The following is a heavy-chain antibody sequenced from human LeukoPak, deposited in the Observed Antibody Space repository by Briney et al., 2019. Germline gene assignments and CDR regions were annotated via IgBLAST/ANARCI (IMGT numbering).Heavy chain of an antibody. J-gene: IGHJ3*02. CDR1: GFTFSSYG. D-gene: IGHD4-11*01. V-gene: IGHV3-30*02. CDR3: AKGSNSNYVDAFDI. CDR2: IWYGGSNK. Sequence: AGGSLRLSCAASGFTFSSYGMHWVRQAPGKGLEWVAVIWYGGSNKYYADSVKGRFTISRDNSKNTLYLQMNSLRAEDTAVYYCAKGSNSNYVDAFDIWGQGTMVTVSS.